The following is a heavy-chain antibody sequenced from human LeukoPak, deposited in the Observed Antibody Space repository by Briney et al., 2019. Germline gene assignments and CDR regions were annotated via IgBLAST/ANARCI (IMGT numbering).Heavy chain of an antibody. Sequence: GGSLRLSCAASGFTFSSYAMSWVRQAPGKGLEWVSAISGSGGSTYYADSVKGRFTISRDNAKNSLYLQMNSLRAEDTALYYCAKVDASSGYSPHDAFDIWGQGTMVTVSS. CDR2: ISGSGGST. V-gene: IGHV3-23*01. CDR3: AKVDASSGYSPHDAFDI. D-gene: IGHD3-22*01. CDR1: GFTFSSYA. J-gene: IGHJ3*02.